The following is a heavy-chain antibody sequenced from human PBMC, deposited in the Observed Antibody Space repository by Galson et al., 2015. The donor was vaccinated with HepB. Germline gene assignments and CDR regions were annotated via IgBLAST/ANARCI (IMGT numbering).Heavy chain of an antibody. CDR1: GLTFEDYA. D-gene: IGHD6-13*01. J-gene: IGHJ4*02. CDR2: ISGSGSRM. CDR3: AKTNSSSWSYFDY. Sequence: SLRLSCAASGLTFEDYAMSWVGQAPGEGLEWVSAISGSGSRMYYADSVKGRFTISRDNSKNTLYLQMNSLRAEDTAVYYCAKTNSSSWSYFDYWGQGTLVTISS. V-gene: IGHV3-23*01.